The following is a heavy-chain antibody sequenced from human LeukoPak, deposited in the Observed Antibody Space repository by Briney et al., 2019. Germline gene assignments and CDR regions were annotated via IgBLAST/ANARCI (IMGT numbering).Heavy chain of an antibody. CDR1: GFTLSSSW. CDR2: ITSDGTDT. Sequence: PGGSLRLSCEASGFTLSSSWMHWVRQAPGKGLVWVSRITSDGTDTKYADSVKGRFTISRDNSKNTLYLQMNSLRAEDTAVYYCAKDRARVTYWGQGTLVTVSS. J-gene: IGHJ4*02. V-gene: IGHV3-74*01. CDR3: AKDRARVTY. D-gene: IGHD1-26*01.